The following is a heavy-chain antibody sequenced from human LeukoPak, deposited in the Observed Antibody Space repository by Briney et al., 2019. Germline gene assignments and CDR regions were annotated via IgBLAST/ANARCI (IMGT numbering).Heavy chain of an antibody. CDR1: GYTFTSYG. V-gene: IGHV1-18*01. J-gene: IGHJ4*02. CDR2: ISAYNGNT. Sequence: ASVKVSCKASGYTFTSYGISWVRQAPGQGLEWMGWISAYNGNTNYAQKLQGRVTMTRDTSISTAYMELSSLRSDDTAVYYCARDRSGSSPFDYWGQGTLVTISS. CDR3: ARDRSGSSPFDY. D-gene: IGHD1-26*01.